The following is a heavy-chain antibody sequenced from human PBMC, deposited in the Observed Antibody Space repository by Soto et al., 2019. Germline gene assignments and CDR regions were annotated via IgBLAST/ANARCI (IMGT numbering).Heavy chain of an antibody. CDR1: TYTFTSYG. D-gene: IGHD3-16*01. J-gene: IGHJ4*02. Sequence: QVQLVQSGSEVKMPGASVTVSCKTSTYTFTSYGITWVRQAPGQGLEWMGWITPYNGNTNYAQKFQGRVTMTTDTSTTTAYMELTSLTSDDTAVYYCAGGPRSFTVTFGDFLDYWGQGTLVTVSS. CDR2: ITPYNGNT. CDR3: AGGPRSFTVTFGDFLDY. V-gene: IGHV1-18*01.